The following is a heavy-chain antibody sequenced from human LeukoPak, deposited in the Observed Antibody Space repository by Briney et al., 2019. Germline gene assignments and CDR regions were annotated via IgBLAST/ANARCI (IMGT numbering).Heavy chain of an antibody. D-gene: IGHD2-2*01. CDR2: IKQDGGEK. J-gene: IGHJ4*02. V-gene: IGHV3-7*01. Sequence: GGSLRLSCAASGFTFSTYWMNWVRQAPGKGLEWVANIKQDGGEKYYVDSVKGRFTISRDNAKSSLYLQMNSLRAEDTAVCYCASPYCSSTSCSTLHDYWGQGTLVTVSS. CDR1: GFTFSTYW. CDR3: ASPYCSSTSCSTLHDY.